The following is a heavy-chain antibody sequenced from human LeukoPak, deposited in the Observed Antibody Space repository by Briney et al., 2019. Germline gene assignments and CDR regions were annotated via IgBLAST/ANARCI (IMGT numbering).Heavy chain of an antibody. Sequence: ASVKVSCKASGGTFSSYAISWVRQAPGQGLEWMGRIIPILGIANYAQKFQGRVTITADKSTSTAYMELSSLRSEDTAVYYCARVLGRTKLPLHEGYFDYWGQGTLVTVSS. J-gene: IGHJ4*02. D-gene: IGHD1-26*01. V-gene: IGHV1-69*04. CDR1: GGTFSSYA. CDR3: ARVLGRTKLPLHEGYFDY. CDR2: IIPILGIA.